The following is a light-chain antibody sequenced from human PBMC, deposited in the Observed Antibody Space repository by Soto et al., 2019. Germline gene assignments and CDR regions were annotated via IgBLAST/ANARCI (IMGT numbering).Light chain of an antibody. Sequence: IHMTLRRPMLSASVPVCVTIVCRASQSISSYLNWYQQTPGKAPSVLIYAASSLQSGVPSRFSGSGSGTDFTLTISSLQPEDSATYYCKQGYSTPPTLGGGTKVDIK. J-gene: IGKJ4*01. CDR2: AAS. V-gene: IGKV1-39*01. CDR3: KQGYSTPPT. CDR1: QSISSY.